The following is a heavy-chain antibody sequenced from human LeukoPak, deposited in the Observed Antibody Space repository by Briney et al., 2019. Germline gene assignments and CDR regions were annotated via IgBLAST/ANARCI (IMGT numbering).Heavy chain of an antibody. CDR3: ARDFSCDYFDY. J-gene: IGHJ4*02. D-gene: IGHD2/OR15-2a*01. CDR1: GYTFTSYY. Sequence: ASVKVSCKASGYTFTSYYMHWVRQAPGQGLEWMGIINPSGGSTSYAQKLQGRVTMTRDMSTSTVYMELSSLRSEDTAVYYCARDFSCDYFDYWGQGTLVTVSS. V-gene: IGHV1-46*01. CDR2: INPSGGST.